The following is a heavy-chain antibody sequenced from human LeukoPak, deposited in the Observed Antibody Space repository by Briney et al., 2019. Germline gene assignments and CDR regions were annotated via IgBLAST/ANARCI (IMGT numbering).Heavy chain of an antibody. CDR2: INTNTGNP. D-gene: IGHD5-18*01. CDR3: GRDPKLGIRGYTYGYIDF. V-gene: IGHV7-4-1*02. Sequence: ASVKVSCKTSGYTFTTYAISWVRQAPGQGLEWMGWINTNTGNPTYAQGFFTGRYVFSLDTSVNTAYLQITGLKADDTAVYYCGRDPKLGIRGYTYGYIDFWDQGTLVTVAS. CDR1: GYTFTTYA. J-gene: IGHJ4*02.